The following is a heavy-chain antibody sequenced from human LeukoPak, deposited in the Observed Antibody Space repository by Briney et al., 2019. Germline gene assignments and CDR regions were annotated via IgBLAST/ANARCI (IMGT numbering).Heavy chain of an antibody. Sequence: SETLSLTCTVSGGSISSYYWSWIRQPAGKGLEWIGLIYTSGSTNYNPSLKSRVTMSVDTSKNQFSLKLSSVTAADTAVYYCARSIPSQGLFDYWGQGTLVTVSS. J-gene: IGHJ4*02. CDR1: GGSISSYY. D-gene: IGHD2-2*01. V-gene: IGHV4-4*07. CDR2: IYTSGST. CDR3: ARSIPSQGLFDY.